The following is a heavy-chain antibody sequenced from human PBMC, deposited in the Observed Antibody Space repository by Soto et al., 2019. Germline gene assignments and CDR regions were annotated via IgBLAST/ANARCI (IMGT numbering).Heavy chain of an antibody. Sequence: EVQVLESGGGLVQPGGSLRLSCAASGFTFSSYAMSWVRQAPGKGLEWVSAISGSGDSTRYADSVQGRFTISRDTSKHTLDLQMNSLRADETAVYYCAKFYYGDYSYYSYGMNVWGQVITVTGSS. V-gene: IGHV3-23*01. CDR3: AKFYYGDYSYYSYGMNV. CDR1: GFTFSSYA. CDR2: ISGSGDST. D-gene: IGHD4-17*01. J-gene: IGHJ6*02.